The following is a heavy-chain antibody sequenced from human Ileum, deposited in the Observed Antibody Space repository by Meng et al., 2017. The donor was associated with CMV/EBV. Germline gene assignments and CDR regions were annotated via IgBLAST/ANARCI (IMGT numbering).Heavy chain of an antibody. CDR1: GYTFTGNN. D-gene: IGHD5-12*01. V-gene: IGHV7-4-1*02. CDR3: ARDGLSGRYFDY. Sequence: SCKASGYTFTGNNMIWVRQAPGQGPEWMGWIDTNIGNPTYAQGFTGRFVFSFDTSVSTAYLHISDLKADDTAVYYCARDGLSGRYFDYWGQGTLVTVSS. J-gene: IGHJ4*02. CDR2: IDTNIGNP.